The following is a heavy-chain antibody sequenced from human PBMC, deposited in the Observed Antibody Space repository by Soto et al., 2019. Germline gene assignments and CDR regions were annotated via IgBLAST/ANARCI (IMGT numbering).Heavy chain of an antibody. CDR3: ARGGAYSSGWYPYYYYMDV. V-gene: IGHV4-31*03. CDR1: GGSISSGGYY. D-gene: IGHD6-19*01. Sequence: SETLSLTCTVSGGSISSGGYYWSWIRQHPGKGLEWIGYIYYSGSTYYNPSLKSRVTISVDTSKNQFSLKLSSVTAADTAVYYCARGGAYSSGWYPYYYYMDVWGKGTTVTVSS. J-gene: IGHJ6*03. CDR2: IYYSGST.